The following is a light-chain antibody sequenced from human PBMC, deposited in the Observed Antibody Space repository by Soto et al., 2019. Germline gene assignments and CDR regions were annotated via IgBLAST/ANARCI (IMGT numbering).Light chain of an antibody. CDR3: TSNTASSTWV. J-gene: IGLJ3*02. Sequence: QSALTQPASVSGSPGQSITISCTGTSSDVGYDNYVSWFQQHTGKAPKLMIYEVSRRPSGVSNRFSGSKSANTASLTISGHQAEDEADYYCTSNTASSTWVFGGGTKLTVL. CDR1: SSDVGYDNY. CDR2: EVS. V-gene: IGLV2-14*01.